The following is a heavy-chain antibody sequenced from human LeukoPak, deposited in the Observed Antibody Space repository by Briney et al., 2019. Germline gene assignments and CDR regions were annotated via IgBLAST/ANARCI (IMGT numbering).Heavy chain of an antibody. J-gene: IGHJ4*02. D-gene: IGHD3-22*01. CDR1: GYAFTRHY. V-gene: IGHV1-2*02. CDR2: INPNSGGT. CDR3: ARSGWIYYYDSSGYYYGDY. Sequence: ASVKVSCKASGYAFTRHYMHWVRQAPGQGLEWMGWINPNSGGTNYAQKFQGRVTMTRDTSISTAYMELSRLRSDDTAVYYCARSGWIYYYDSSGYYYGDYWGQGTLVAVSS.